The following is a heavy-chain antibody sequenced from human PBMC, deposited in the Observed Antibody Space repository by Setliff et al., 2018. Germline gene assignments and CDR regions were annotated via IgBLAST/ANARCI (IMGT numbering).Heavy chain of an antibody. CDR1: GGSISYNY. CDR3: ASEVPRWELTRGYYYYYMDV. V-gene: IGHV4-4*07. Sequence: SETLSLTCTVSGGSISYNYWSWIRQPAGKGLQWIGRINTSGSTKYNPSLKSRVTMSVDTSKNQFSLKLSAVTAADTAVYDCASEVPRWELTRGYYYYYMDVWGKGTPVTVS. D-gene: IGHD1-26*01. J-gene: IGHJ6*03. CDR2: INTSGST.